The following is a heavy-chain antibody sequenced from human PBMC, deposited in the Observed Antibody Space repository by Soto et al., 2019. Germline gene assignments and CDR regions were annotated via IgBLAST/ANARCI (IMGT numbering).Heavy chain of an antibody. Sequence: GGSLRLSCAASGFTFSSYGMHWVRQAPGKGLEWVAVISYDGSNKYYVDSVKGRFTISRDNSKNTLYLQMNSLRAEDTAVYYCAKDLSGVAAAGKPDRYYYYGMDVWGQGTTVTVSS. CDR1: GFTFSSYG. J-gene: IGHJ6*02. D-gene: IGHD6-13*01. V-gene: IGHV3-30*18. CDR3: AKDLSGVAAAGKPDRYYYYGMDV. CDR2: ISYDGSNK.